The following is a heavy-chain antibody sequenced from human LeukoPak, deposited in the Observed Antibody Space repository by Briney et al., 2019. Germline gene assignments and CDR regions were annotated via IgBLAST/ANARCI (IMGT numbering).Heavy chain of an antibody. D-gene: IGHD6-19*01. CDR1: GGSFSGYY. V-gene: IGHV4-34*01. CDR3: ARHISSGWYPHQSPTYFDY. CDR2: INHSGST. Sequence: SETPSLTCAVYGGSFSGYYWSWIRQPPGKGLEWIGEINHSGSTNYNPSLKSRVTISVDTSKNQFSLKLSSVTAADTAVYYCARHISSGWYPHQSPTYFDYWGQGTLVTVSS. J-gene: IGHJ4*02.